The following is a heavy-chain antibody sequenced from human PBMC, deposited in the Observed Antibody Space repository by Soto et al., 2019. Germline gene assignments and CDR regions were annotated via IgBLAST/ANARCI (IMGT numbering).Heavy chain of an antibody. J-gene: IGHJ4*02. V-gene: IGHV3-21*04. CDR3: SRDDSDWFFN. CDR2: ISSSSSYI. CDR1: RFTFSSYS. D-gene: IGHD3-9*01. Sequence: GGSLRLSCAASRFTFSSYSMNWVRQAPGKGLEWVSSISSSSSYIYYADSVKGRFTISRDDSKNTAYLQMNSLESEDTAVYYCSRDDSDWFFNWGRGTLVTVSS.